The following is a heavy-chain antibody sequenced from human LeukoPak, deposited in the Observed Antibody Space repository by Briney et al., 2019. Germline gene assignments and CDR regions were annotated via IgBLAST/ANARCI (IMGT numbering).Heavy chain of an antibody. CDR3: ARGPRDTSGWWGWFDT. J-gene: IGHJ5*02. CDR2: INHSGTT. CDR1: SESFSDFY. D-gene: IGHD6-19*01. V-gene: IGHV4-34*01. Sequence: SETLSFACAVYSESFSDFYWNWVRQSPGKGLEWIGEINHSGTTNYNPSLMSRVTISVDPSKNQFSLKVTSVTAADTSVYYCARGPRDTSGWWGWFDTWGQGSLVSVSS.